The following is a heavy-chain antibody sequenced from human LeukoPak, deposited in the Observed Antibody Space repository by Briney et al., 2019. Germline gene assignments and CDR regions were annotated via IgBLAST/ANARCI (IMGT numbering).Heavy chain of an antibody. CDR3: AGSLGYCSAGSCFPFDY. D-gene: IGHD2-15*01. J-gene: IGHJ4*02. V-gene: IGHV3-7*05. CDR1: GFTFSSYW. Sequence: AGGSLRLSCAASGFTFSSYWMSWVRQAPGKGLEWVANIKQDGSDKYYVDSVKGRFTISRDNAKNSLYLQMNSLRAEDTAVYYCAGSLGYCSAGSCFPFDYWGQGTLVTVSS. CDR2: IKQDGSDK.